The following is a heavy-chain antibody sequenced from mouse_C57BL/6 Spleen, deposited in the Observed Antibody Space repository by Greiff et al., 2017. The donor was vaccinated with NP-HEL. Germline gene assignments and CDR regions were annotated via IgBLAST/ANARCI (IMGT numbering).Heavy chain of an antibody. CDR2: IHPSASDT. J-gene: IGHJ4*01. D-gene: IGHD4-1*01. V-gene: IGHV1-74*01. CDR3: AIPLGRHYYAMDY. Sequence: VQLQQPGAELVKLGASVKVSSKASGYPFTSYWMHWVKQSPGQGLGWIGRIHPSASDTNYNQKFKGKATLTVDKSSSTAYMQLSSLASEDSAVYYCAIPLGRHYYAMDYWGQGTSVTVSS. CDR1: GYPFTSYW.